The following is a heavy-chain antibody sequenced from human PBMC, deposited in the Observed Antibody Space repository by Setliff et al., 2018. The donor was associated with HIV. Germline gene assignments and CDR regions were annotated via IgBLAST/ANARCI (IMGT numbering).Heavy chain of an antibody. Sequence: PGESLKISCVGSEYAFSNYWIGWVRQMPGKGLEWMGIIYPRDSNIRYSPSFQGQVTISVDKSTNTAFLQWTSLRASDTAMYYCTRLWHENWGGVDYWGQGTLVTVSS. V-gene: IGHV5-51*01. D-gene: IGHD3-16*01. J-gene: IGHJ4*02. CDR1: EYAFSNYW. CDR2: IYPRDSNI. CDR3: TRLWHENWGGVDY.